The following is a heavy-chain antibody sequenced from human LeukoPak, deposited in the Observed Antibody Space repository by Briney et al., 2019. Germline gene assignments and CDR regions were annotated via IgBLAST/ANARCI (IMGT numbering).Heavy chain of an antibody. CDR2: IYHRGST. V-gene: IGHV4-38-2*02. J-gene: IGHJ4*02. CDR1: GYSISNGYY. Sequence: PSETLSLTCTVSGYSISNGYYWGWIRQPPVKGLEWVGSIYHRGSTYYNPSLKSRVSISVDRSKKQFSLKLTSVTAADTAVYYCARVGALGGHDFWGQGSLVTVSS. CDR3: ARVGALGGHDF. D-gene: IGHD1-26*01.